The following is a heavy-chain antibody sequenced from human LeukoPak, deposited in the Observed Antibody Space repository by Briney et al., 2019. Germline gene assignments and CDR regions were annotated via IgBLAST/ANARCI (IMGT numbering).Heavy chain of an antibody. CDR1: GFTFSSYG. D-gene: IGHD4-11*01. CDR3: AGDYSGEGSLFFDI. Sequence: GGSLRLSCAASGFTFSSYGMHWVRQAPGKGLEWVAVIWYDGSNKYYADSVKGRFTIPRDNSKNTLYLQMNSLRAEDTAVYYCAGDYSGEGSLFFDIWGQGTMVTVSS. J-gene: IGHJ3*02. CDR2: IWYDGSNK. V-gene: IGHV3-33*01.